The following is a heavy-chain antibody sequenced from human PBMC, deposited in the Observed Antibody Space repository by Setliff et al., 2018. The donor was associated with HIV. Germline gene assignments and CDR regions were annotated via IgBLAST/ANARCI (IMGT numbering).Heavy chain of an antibody. CDR1: GYTFSSYG. Sequence: GASVKVSCKASGYTFSSYGISWVRQAPGQGLEWVGWISAYNGDTKYAQKLQGRVTMTTDTSTSTAYMELRSLRSDDTAVYYCRAGGYQNAFDIWGQGTMVTVSS. CDR2: ISAYNGDT. J-gene: IGHJ3*02. CDR3: RAGGYQNAFDI. D-gene: IGHD3-22*01. V-gene: IGHV1-18*01.